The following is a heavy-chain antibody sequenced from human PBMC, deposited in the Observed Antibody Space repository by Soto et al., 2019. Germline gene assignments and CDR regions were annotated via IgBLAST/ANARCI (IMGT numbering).Heavy chain of an antibody. CDR2: IYRTGST. D-gene: IGHD1-7*01. CDR3: ASRDPGTSVDY. J-gene: IGHJ4*02. V-gene: IGHV4-4*02. CDR1: GGYFASNNW. Sequence: SDTLSLTCAVSGGYFASNNWWTWVRQPPGQGLEWIGEIYRTGSTNYNPSLKSRVTISLDKSENQFSLKVTSLTAADTAVYYCASRDPGTSVDYWGQGTLVTVSS.